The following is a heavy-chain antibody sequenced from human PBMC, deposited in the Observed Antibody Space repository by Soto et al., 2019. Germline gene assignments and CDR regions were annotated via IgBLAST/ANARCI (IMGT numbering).Heavy chain of an antibody. D-gene: IGHD3-9*01. V-gene: IGHV1-69*01. CDR2: IVPIIGTA. J-gene: IGHJ6*02. CDR3: ARSLLRNCDWLFQFDYFGMDV. CDR1: GGTFSNFA. Sequence: QVQLVQSGAEVKKPESSVKVSCKASGGTFSNFAISWVRQAPGRGLEWMGGIVPIIGTATYAQKFQGRVTITADESTSTGYMELSSLTSEDTAVYYCARSLLRNCDWLFQFDYFGMDVWGQGTTVTVSS.